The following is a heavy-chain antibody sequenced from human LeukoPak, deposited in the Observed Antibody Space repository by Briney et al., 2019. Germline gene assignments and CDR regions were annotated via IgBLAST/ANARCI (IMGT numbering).Heavy chain of an antibody. J-gene: IGHJ6*03. D-gene: IGHD3-16*01. CDR2: IYYSGST. V-gene: IGHV4-59*11. CDR1: GGSISSHY. CDR3: ARETSQKGAHYMDV. Sequence: SETLSLTCTVSGGSISSHYWSWIRQPPGKGLEWIGYIYYSGSTNYNPSLKSRVTISVDTSKNQFSLKLSSVTAADTAVYYCARETSQKGAHYMDVWGKGTTVTISS.